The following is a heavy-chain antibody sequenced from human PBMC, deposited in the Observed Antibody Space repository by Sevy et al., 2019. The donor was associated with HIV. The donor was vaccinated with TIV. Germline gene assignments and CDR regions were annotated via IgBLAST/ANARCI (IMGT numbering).Heavy chain of an antibody. CDR3: VWEGRGSGWSCPFDY. D-gene: IGHD6-19*01. J-gene: IGHJ4*02. Sequence: ASVKVSCKASGYTFNSYSISWVRQAPGQGLEWMGWISAYNGNTNYAQKLQGRLTMTTDTSTSTAYMVLRSLRSDVTAVYYCVWEGRGSGWSCPFDYWGQGTLVTVSS. CDR1: GYTFNSYS. CDR2: ISAYNGNT. V-gene: IGHV1-18*01.